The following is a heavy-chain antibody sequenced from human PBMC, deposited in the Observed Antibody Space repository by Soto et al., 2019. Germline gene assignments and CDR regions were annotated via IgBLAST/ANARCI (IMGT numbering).Heavy chain of an antibody. CDR1: GGSFSGYY. Sequence: SETLSLTCAVYGGSFSGYYWTWIRQPPGKGLEWIGEINHSGSTNYNPSLKSRVTISVDTSKNQFSLKLSSVTATDTAVYYCASTTCSGGSCYAGYWGQGTLVTVSS. D-gene: IGHD2-15*01. CDR2: INHSGST. J-gene: IGHJ4*02. V-gene: IGHV4-34*01. CDR3: ASTTCSGGSCYAGY.